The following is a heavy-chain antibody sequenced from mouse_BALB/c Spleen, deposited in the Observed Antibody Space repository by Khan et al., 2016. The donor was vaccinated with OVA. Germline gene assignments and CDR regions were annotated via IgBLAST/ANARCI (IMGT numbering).Heavy chain of an antibody. CDR2: IWSAGST. Sequence: VQLQESGPGLVQPSQSLSITCTVSGFSLNNYSVHWVRQSPGKGLEWLGVIWSAGSTDYNAAFISRLTISKDNSRSQVFFKMNSLQSNDTAIYXCARRGYDYGRGALFAYWGQGTLVTVSA. CDR3: ARRGYDYGRGALFAY. J-gene: IGHJ3*01. CDR1: GFSLNNYS. V-gene: IGHV2-2*03. D-gene: IGHD2-4*01.